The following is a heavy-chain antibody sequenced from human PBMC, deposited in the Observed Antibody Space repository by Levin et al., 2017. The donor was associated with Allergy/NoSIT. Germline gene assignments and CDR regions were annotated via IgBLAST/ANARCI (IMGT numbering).Heavy chain of an antibody. CDR2: ISGSGGST. J-gene: IGHJ4*02. CDR1: GFTFSSYA. CDR3: AGLSYYYGSGSYIY. Sequence: GESLKISCAASGFTFSSYAMSWVRQAPGKGLEWVSAISGSGGSTYYADSVKGRFTISRDNSKNTLYLQMNSLRAEDTAVYYCAGLSYYYGSGSYIYWGQGTLVTVSS. V-gene: IGHV3-23*01. D-gene: IGHD3-10*01.